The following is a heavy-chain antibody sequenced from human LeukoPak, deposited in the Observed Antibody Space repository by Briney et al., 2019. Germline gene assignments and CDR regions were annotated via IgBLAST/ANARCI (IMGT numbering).Heavy chain of an antibody. J-gene: IGHJ4*02. Sequence: GGSLRLSCAASGFTFSSYWMSWVRQAPGKGLEWVANIKQDGSEKYYVDSVKGRFTISRDNAKNSLYLQMNSLRAEDTAVYYCASTRRSSSWYGNNQASDYWGQGTLVTVSS. CDR3: ASTRRSSSWYGNNQASDY. V-gene: IGHV3-7*01. CDR1: GFTFSSYW. CDR2: IKQDGSEK. D-gene: IGHD6-13*01.